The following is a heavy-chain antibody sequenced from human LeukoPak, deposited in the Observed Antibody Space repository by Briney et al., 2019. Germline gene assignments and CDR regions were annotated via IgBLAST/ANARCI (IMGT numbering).Heavy chain of an antibody. V-gene: IGHV4-39*01. CDR1: GGSISSTTHY. CDR3: ARHPKGYFSRFDP. D-gene: IGHD2-15*01. Sequence: SETLSLTCTVSGGSISSTTHYWGWLRQPPGKGLEWIGSIYYSGNTYYNPSPKSRVTISVDTSKNQFSLKLNSVTAADTAVYYCARHPKGYFSRFDPWGQGTLVTVSS. J-gene: IGHJ5*02. CDR2: IYYSGNT.